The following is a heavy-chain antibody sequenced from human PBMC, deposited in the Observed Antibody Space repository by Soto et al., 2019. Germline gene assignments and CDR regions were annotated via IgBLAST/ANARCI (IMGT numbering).Heavy chain of an antibody. CDR2: INAGNGNT. Sequence: ASVKVSCKASGYTFTSYAIHWVRHAPGQRLEWMGWINAGNGNTKYSQKFQGRVTITRDTSASTAYMELSSLRSEDTAVYYCVRLNALGYCTNGVCYFDWFDPWGQGTLVTVSS. J-gene: IGHJ5*02. CDR3: VRLNALGYCTNGVCYFDWFDP. V-gene: IGHV1-3*01. CDR1: GYTFTSYA. D-gene: IGHD2-8*01.